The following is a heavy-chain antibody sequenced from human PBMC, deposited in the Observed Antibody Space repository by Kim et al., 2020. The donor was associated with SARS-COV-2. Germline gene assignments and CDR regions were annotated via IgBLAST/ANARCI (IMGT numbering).Heavy chain of an antibody. Sequence: GGSLRLSCAASGFTVSSNYMSWVRQAPGKGLEWVSVIYPGGSTFYADSVKGRFTISRDNSKNTLYLQMNSLRAEDTAVYYCAGPLGPGTDTNAFDIWGQGTKVTVSS. CDR1: GFTVSSNY. D-gene: IGHD6-13*01. CDR2: IYPGGST. CDR3: AGPLGPGTDTNAFDI. J-gene: IGHJ3*02. V-gene: IGHV3-66*04.